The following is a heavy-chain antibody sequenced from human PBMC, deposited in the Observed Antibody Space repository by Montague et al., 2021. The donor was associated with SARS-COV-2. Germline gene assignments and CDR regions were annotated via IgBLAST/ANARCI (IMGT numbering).Heavy chain of an antibody. CDR3: ARRGYTGSDYFDY. CDR2: VYHSGYT. D-gene: IGHD5-12*01. CDR1: GFSISSGFY. J-gene: IGHJ4*02. V-gene: IGHV4-38-2*01. Sequence: SETLSLTCSVSGFSISSGFYWAWIRQSPGKGPEWIGTVYHSGYTHYNPSPEGRVTVSIDTSKNQFSLTVTSVTAADTAVYFCARRGYTGSDYFDYWGQGTLVTVSS.